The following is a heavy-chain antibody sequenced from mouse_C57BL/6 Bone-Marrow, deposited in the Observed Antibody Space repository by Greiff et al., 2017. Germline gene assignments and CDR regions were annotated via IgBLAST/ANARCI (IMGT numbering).Heavy chain of an antibody. D-gene: IGHD1-1*01. CDR1: GYAFTNYL. Sequence: QVQLQQSGAELVRPGTSVKVSCKASGYAFTNYLIEWVKQRPGQGLEWIGVINPGSGGTNYNEKFKGKATLTADKSSSTAYMQLSSLTSEDSAVYCCARKGLRQYYFDYWGQGTTLTVSS. J-gene: IGHJ2*01. V-gene: IGHV1-54*01. CDR2: INPGSGGT. CDR3: ARKGLRQYYFDY.